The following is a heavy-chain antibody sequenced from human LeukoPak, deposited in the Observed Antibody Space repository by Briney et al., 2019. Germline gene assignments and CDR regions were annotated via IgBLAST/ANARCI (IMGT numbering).Heavy chain of an antibody. J-gene: IGHJ4*02. V-gene: IGHV3-23*01. CDR1: GFTFSSYA. CDR2: ISGSGGST. CDR3: AKDTSWDTAMVD. Sequence: PGGSLRLSCAASGFTFSSYAMSWVRQAPGKGLVWVSTISGSGGSTYYADSVKGRFTISRDNSKNTLYLQMNSLIAEDTAVYYCAKDTSWDTAMVDWGQGTLVTVSS. D-gene: IGHD5-18*01.